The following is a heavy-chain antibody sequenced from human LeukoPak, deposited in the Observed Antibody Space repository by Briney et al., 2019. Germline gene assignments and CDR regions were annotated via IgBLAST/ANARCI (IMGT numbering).Heavy chain of an antibody. D-gene: IGHD2-15*01. J-gene: IGHJ5*02. V-gene: IGHV1-8*01. CDR2: MNPNSGNT. CDR1: GYTFTSYD. CDR3: ARVIVVAARRFDP. Sequence: GASVKVSCKASGYTFTSYDINWVRQATGQGLEWMGWMNPNSGNTGYAQKFQVRVTMTRSTSISTAYMELSSLRSEDTAVYYCARVIVVAARRFDPWGQGTLVTVSS.